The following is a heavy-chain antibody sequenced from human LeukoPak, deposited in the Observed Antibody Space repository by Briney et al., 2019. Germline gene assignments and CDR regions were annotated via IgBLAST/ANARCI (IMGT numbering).Heavy chain of an antibody. CDR3: ARQPGSGSYFSRATDY. CDR2: IYPGDSDT. J-gene: IGHJ4*02. CDR1: GNSFTSYW. D-gene: IGHD3-10*01. V-gene: IGHV5-51*01. Sequence: GESLKFSCKGSGNSFTSYWIGWVRKMPGKGLEWMGIIYPGDSDTRYSPSFQGQVTISADKSISSAYLPWSSLKASDTAMYYCARQPGSGSYFSRATDYWGQGTLVTVSS.